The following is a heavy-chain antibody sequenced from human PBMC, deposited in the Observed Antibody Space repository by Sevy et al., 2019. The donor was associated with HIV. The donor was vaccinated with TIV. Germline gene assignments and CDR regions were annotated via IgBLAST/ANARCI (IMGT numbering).Heavy chain of an antibody. D-gene: IGHD3-9*01. Sequence: GGSLRLSCTASGFTFTDYVMNWVHQAPGRELEWVSSISGSGGSTHYADSVKGRFTISRDNSKNTLYLQMNSLRAEDTAVYYCATERISDWFFDSWGQGTLVTVSS. CDR2: ISGSGGST. CDR3: ATERISDWFFDS. J-gene: IGHJ4*02. CDR1: GFTFTDYV. V-gene: IGHV3-23*01.